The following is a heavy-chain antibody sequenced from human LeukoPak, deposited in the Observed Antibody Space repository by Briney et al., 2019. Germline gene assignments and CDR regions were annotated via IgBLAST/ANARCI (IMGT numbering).Heavy chain of an antibody. V-gene: IGHV3-66*01. CDR2: IYNSGRT. D-gene: IGHD4-23*01. J-gene: IGHJ4*02. Sequence: GGSLRLSCLASGFTVDNNHMSWVRQAPGKGLEWVSLIYNSGRTNYAASVKGRFTISRDHSKNTVYLQMNSLRADDTALYYCIGYGGNSFWGQGTLVTVSS. CDR3: IGYGGNSF. CDR1: GFTVDNNH.